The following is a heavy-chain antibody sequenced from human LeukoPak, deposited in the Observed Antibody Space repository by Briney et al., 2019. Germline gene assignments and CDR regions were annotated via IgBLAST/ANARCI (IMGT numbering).Heavy chain of an antibody. CDR3: ARALDGTRNAFDI. J-gene: IGHJ3*02. Sequence: SGGSLRLSCAASGFTFSTNWMHWVRQAPGEGLVWVSRISSDGSSTNYADSVKGRFTISGDSAKNTLYLQMNSLRAEDTAVYYCARALDGTRNAFDIWAKGQWSPSLQ. CDR1: GFTFSTNW. CDR2: ISSDGSST. V-gene: IGHV3-74*01. D-gene: IGHD5-24*01.